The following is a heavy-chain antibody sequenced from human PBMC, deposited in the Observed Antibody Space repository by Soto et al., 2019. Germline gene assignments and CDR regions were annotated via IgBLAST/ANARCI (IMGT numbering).Heavy chain of an antibody. V-gene: IGHV3-43*01. D-gene: IGHD6-19*01. J-gene: IGHJ6*02. Sequence: EVQLVESGGVVVQPGGSLRLSCAASGFTFDDYTMHWVRQAPGKGLEWVSLISWAGGSTYYADSVKGRFTISRDNSKNSLDVKMNSLRNEDTALYYCAKEIGAVAGTIRYSYYYGMDVWGQGTTVTVSS. CDR3: AKEIGAVAGTIRYSYYYGMDV. CDR2: ISWAGGST. CDR1: GFTFDDYT.